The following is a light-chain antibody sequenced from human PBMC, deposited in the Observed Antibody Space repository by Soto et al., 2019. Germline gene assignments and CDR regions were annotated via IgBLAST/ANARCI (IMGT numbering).Light chain of an antibody. CDR3: QQYDNLVT. CDR2: DAS. J-gene: IGKJ3*01. V-gene: IGKV1-33*01. CDR1: QDISNY. Sequence: DIQMTQSPSSLSASVGDRVTITCQASQDISNYLNWYQQKPGKAPKLLIYDASNLETGVPSRFSGSGSGTDFTFTISSLQPEDIATYYCQQYDNLVTFGPGPKVDIK.